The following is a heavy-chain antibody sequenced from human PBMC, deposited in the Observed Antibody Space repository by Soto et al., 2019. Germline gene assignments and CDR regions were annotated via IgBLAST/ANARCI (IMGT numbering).Heavy chain of an antibody. CDR2: IYYSGST. CDR1: GGSVSSGSYY. D-gene: IGHD1-1*01. CDR3: ARDLGREHHYFDY. Sequence: PSETLSLTCTVSGGSVSSGSYYWSWIRQPPGKGLEWIGYIYYSGSTNYNPSLKSRVTISVDTSRNQFSLKLSSVTAADTAVYYCARDLGREHHYFDYWGQGTLVTVPS. V-gene: IGHV4-61*01. J-gene: IGHJ4*02.